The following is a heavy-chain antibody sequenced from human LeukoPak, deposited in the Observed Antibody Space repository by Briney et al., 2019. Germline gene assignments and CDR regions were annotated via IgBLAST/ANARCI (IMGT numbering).Heavy chain of an antibody. V-gene: IGHV3-21*01. CDR3: ARDSVIYGY. J-gene: IGHJ4*02. D-gene: IGHD3/OR15-3a*01. CDR1: GLSFSNYA. Sequence: GGSLRLSCAASGLSFSNYAMYWVRQAPGKGLEWVSAIGGSGGNIFYTDSVKGRFTISRDNAKNSLYLQMNSLRAEDTAVYYCARDSVIYGYWGQGTLVTVSS. CDR2: IGGSGGNI.